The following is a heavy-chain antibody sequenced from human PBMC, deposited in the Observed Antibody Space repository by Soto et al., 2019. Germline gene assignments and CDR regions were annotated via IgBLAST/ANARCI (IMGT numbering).Heavy chain of an antibody. Sequence: PSETLSLTCTVSGGSISSGGYYWSWIRQHPGKGLEWIGYIYYSGSTYYNPSLKRRVTISVDTSKNQFSLKLSSVTAADTAVYYCAGKDCSGGSCYRYYYYMDVWGKGTTVTVSS. J-gene: IGHJ6*03. CDR3: AGKDCSGGSCYRYYYYMDV. D-gene: IGHD2-15*01. CDR1: GGSISSGGYY. V-gene: IGHV4-31*03. CDR2: IYYSGST.